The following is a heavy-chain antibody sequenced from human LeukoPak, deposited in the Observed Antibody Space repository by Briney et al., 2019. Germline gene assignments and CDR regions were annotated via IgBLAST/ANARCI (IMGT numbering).Heavy chain of an antibody. Sequence: PGGSLRLSCSASGFTFSSYAMHWVRRAPGKGLEYVSAISSNGGSTYYADSVKGRFTISRDNSRNTLYLQMSSLRAEDTAVYYCVKDRNSRIAAAKQNWFDPWGQGTLVTVSS. CDR3: VKDRNSRIAAAKQNWFDP. CDR1: GFTFSSYA. V-gene: IGHV3-64D*06. D-gene: IGHD6-13*01. J-gene: IGHJ5*02. CDR2: ISSNGGST.